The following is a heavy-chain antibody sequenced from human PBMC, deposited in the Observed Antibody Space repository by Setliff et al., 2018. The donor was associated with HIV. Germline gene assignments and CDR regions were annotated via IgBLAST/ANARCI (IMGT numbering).Heavy chain of an antibody. Sequence: PSETLSLTCTVSGGSVSNTNYYWGWIRQAPGKGLEWIGSIDYGESTYYKPSLKSRVTLSVATSKNQFSLKLSSVTAADTAVYFCARTRAPYFFDFWGQGAQVTVSS. CDR3: ARTRAPYFFDF. D-gene: IGHD1-26*01. CDR1: GGSVSNTNYY. J-gene: IGHJ4*02. CDR2: IDYGEST. V-gene: IGHV4-39*01.